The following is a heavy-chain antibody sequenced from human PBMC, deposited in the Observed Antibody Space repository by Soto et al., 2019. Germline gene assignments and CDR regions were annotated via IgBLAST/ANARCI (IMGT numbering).Heavy chain of an antibody. CDR3: ARGIQRGDFNWFDP. CDR2: INHSGST. Sequence: SETLSLTCAVYGGSFSGYYWSWIRQPPGKGLEWIGEINHSGSTNYNPSLKSRVTISVDTSKNQFSLKLSSVTAADTAVYYCARGIQRGDFNWFDPWGQGTLVTVSS. CDR1: GGSFSGYY. V-gene: IGHV4-34*01. J-gene: IGHJ5*02. D-gene: IGHD3-3*01.